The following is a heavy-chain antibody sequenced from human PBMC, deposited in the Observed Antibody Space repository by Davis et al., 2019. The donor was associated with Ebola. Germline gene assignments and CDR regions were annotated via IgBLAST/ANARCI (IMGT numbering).Heavy chain of an antibody. J-gene: IGHJ2*01. CDR1: GFSFSTYV. CDR2: ITGSGDMT. V-gene: IGHV3-23*01. Sequence: PGGSLRLSCAASGFSFSTYVITWVRQAPGRGPEWVSGITGSGDMTTYTDSVKGRFTISRDNSKNTLYLQMNSLRVEDTAVYHCVKKGRLVPGNSWFDAWGRGTLVTVSS. CDR3: VKKGRLVPGNSWFDA. D-gene: IGHD5-18*01.